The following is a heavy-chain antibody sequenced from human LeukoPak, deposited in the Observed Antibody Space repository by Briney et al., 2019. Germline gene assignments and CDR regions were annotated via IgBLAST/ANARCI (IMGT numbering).Heavy chain of an antibody. V-gene: IGHV4-59*08. CDR2: IYYSGST. CDR3: ARPTRLSAFDI. J-gene: IGHJ3*02. Sequence: SETLSLTCTVSGGSISSYYWSWIRQPPGKGLEWIGYIYYSGSTNYNPSLKSRVTISVDTSKNQFSLKLSSATAADTAVYYCARPTRLSAFDIWGQGTMVTVSS. CDR1: GGSISSYY. D-gene: IGHD2-2*01.